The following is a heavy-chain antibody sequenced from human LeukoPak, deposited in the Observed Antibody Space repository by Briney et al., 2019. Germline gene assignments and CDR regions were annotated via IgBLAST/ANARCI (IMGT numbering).Heavy chain of an antibody. CDR1: GGSISGSY. Sequence: SETLSLTCTASGGSISGSYWSWIRQPPGKGLEWVAYIYYSGGTNYNPSLKSRVTISVDTSKNQFSLRLTSVTAADTAVYYCARLQGDSTAVFDYWGRGTLVSVSS. V-gene: IGHV4-59*13. D-gene: IGHD2-21*01. J-gene: IGHJ4*02. CDR2: IYYSGGT. CDR3: ARLQGDSTAVFDY.